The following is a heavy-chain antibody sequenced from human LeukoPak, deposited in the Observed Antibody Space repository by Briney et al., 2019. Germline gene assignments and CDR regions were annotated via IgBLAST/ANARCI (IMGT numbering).Heavy chain of an antibody. CDR3: ARDLEAANTYYFYY. CDR2: ISSAGTT. D-gene: IGHD6-13*01. J-gene: IGHJ4*02. Sequence: GGSLRLSCAASGFTVSSSYMSWVRQAPGKGLEWVSIISSAGTTYYADSVKGRFTISRDNSKNTVYPQVNSLRDEDTAVYYCARDLEAANTYYFYYWGQGTMVTVSS. V-gene: IGHV3-66*01. CDR1: GFTVSSSY.